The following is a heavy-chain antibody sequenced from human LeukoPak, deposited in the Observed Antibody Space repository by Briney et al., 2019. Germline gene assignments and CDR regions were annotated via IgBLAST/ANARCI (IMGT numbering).Heavy chain of an antibody. D-gene: IGHD2-2*01. J-gene: IGHJ6*04. Sequence: GASVKVSCKASGYTFTSYGIIWVRQAPGQGLEWMGWISAYNGNTNYAQKLQGRVTMTTDTSTSTAYMELRSLRSDDTAVYYCAREYCSSTSCYTVRPYYYYGMDVWGEGTTVTVSS. CDR2: ISAYNGNT. CDR3: AREYCSSTSCYTVRPYYYYGMDV. CDR1: GYTFTSYG. V-gene: IGHV1-18*01.